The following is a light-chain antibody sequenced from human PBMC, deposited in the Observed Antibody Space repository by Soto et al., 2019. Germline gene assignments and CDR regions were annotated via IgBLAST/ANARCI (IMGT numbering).Light chain of an antibody. J-gene: IGKJ4*01. CDR1: QSVSSY. CDR3: HQRSNWPLT. Sequence: EIVLTQSPATLSLSPGERATLSFRASQSVSSYLAWYQQKPGQAPRLLIYDASNRATGIPARFSGSGSGTDFTLTISSLEPEDFALYYCHQRSNWPLTFGGGTKVDIK. CDR2: DAS. V-gene: IGKV3-11*01.